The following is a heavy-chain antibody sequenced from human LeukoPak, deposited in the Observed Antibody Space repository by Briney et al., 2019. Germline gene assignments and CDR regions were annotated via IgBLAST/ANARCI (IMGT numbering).Heavy chain of an antibody. CDR3: AREIIRFSSGWFDY. V-gene: IGHV4-34*01. D-gene: IGHD6-19*01. J-gene: IGHJ4*02. CDR1: GGSFSGYY. CDR2: INHSGST. Sequence: SETLSLTCAVYGGSFSGYYWSWIRQPPGKGLEWLGEINHSGSTNYNPSLKSRVTISVDTSKNQFSLKLSSVTAADTAVYYCAREIIRFSSGWFDYWGQGTLVTVSS.